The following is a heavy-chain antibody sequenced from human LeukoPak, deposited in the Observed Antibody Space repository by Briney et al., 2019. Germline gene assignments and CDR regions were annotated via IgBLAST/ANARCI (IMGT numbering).Heavy chain of an antibody. D-gene: IGHD5-18*01. Sequence: GGSLGLSCAASGFNFNYYAMSWVRQAPGKGLEWVSGISDNEGRTYYTDSVKGRFTISRDRTKNTVYLQMHNLRADDMAVYFCARHDSFIPYWGQGTLVTVSS. CDR3: ARHDSFIPY. CDR1: GFNFNYYA. CDR2: ISDNEGRT. V-gene: IGHV3-23*01. J-gene: IGHJ4*02.